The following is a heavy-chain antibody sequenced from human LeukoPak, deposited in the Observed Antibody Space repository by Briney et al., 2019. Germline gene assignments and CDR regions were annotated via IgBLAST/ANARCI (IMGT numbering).Heavy chain of an antibody. Sequence: SETLSLTCTVSGSFISSSNYYWDWIRQPPGRRLEWIGSIYYSGSTYYNPSLQSRVTISVDTSKKQFSLKVYSVTAADTAVYYCARRMFQDRKLVYIDYWGQGTLVTVSS. CDR3: ARRMFQDRKLVYIDY. V-gene: IGHV4-39*01. CDR2: IYYSGST. D-gene: IGHD3-10*02. J-gene: IGHJ4*02. CDR1: GSFISSSNYY.